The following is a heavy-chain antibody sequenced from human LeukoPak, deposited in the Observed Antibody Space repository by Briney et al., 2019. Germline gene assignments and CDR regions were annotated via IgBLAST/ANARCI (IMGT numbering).Heavy chain of an antibody. CDR2: ISSSSSYI. J-gene: IGHJ4*02. D-gene: IGHD2-8*01. CDR3: AREGVPDY. V-gene: IGHV3-21*01. CDR1: GFSFSIYS. Sequence: GGSLRLSCAASGFSFSIYSLNWVRQAPGKGLEWVSSISSSSSYIYYADSVKGRFTISRDNAKNSLYLQMNSPRAEDTAVYYCAREGVPDYWGQGTLVTVSS.